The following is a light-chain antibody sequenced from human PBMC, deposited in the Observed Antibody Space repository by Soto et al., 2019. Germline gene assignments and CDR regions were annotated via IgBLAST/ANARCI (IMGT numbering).Light chain of an antibody. V-gene: IGLV1-51*01. CDR1: SSNVGYNS. CDR3: GAWDNSLSVYV. Sequence: QSVLTQPPSVSAAPGQEVTISCSGSSSNVGYNSVSWYQQLPGTAPKLLIYDNNKPPSGIPARFSGSKSGTSATLGITGLQTGDEADYYCGAWDNSLSVYVFGSGTKVTVL. CDR2: DNN. J-gene: IGLJ1*01.